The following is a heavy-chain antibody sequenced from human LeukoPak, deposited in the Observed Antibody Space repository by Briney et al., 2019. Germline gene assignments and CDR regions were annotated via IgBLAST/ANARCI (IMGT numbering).Heavy chain of an antibody. CDR3: ARAEFNSSGYVDY. Sequence: SDTLSLPCIVSGAFITRDTYYWAWVRQSPGKGLGWFGDINHSGSTNYHLSRKSRITISVDTSKNQFSLKLSSVTAADTAVYYCARAEFNSSGYVDYWGQGTLVTVSS. V-gene: IGHV4-39*07. D-gene: IGHD3-22*01. CDR2: INHSGST. J-gene: IGHJ4*02. CDR1: GAFITRDTYY.